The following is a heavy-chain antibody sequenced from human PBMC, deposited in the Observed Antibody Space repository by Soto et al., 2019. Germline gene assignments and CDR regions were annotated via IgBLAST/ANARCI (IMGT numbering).Heavy chain of an antibody. V-gene: IGHV3-30*18. D-gene: IGHD6-13*01. CDR3: AKEGIAAAEDY. CDR1: GFTYSSYG. CDR2: ISYDGSNK. Sequence: QVQLVESGGGVVQPGRSLRLSCAASGFTYSSYGMHWVRQAPGKGLEWVAVISYDGSNKYYADSVKGRFTISRDNSKNTLYLQMNSLRAEDTALYYCAKEGIAAAEDYWGQGTLVTVSS. J-gene: IGHJ4*02.